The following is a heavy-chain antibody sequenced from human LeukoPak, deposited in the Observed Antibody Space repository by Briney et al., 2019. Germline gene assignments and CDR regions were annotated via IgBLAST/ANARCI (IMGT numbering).Heavy chain of an antibody. D-gene: IGHD3-22*01. J-gene: IGHJ4*02. V-gene: IGHV4-39*07. CDR2: INHSGST. CDR3: ARGEEYYYDG. Sequence: SSETLSLTCTVSGGSISSSSYYWGWIRQPPGKGLEWIGEINHSGSTNYNPSLKSRVTISVDTSKNQFSLKLSSVTAADTAVYYCARGEEYYYDGWGQGTLVTVSS. CDR1: GGSISSSSYY.